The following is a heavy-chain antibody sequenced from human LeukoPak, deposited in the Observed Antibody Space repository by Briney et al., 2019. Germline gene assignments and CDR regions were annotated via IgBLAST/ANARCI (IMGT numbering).Heavy chain of an antibody. CDR3: ARVRWFFEY. CDR1: GGSISSGPYY. CDR2: IYYTGST. V-gene: IGHV4-39*01. J-gene: IGHJ4*02. D-gene: IGHD4-23*01. Sequence: PSETLSLSCTVSGGSISSGPYYWAWIRQPPGKGLEWIGSIYYTGSTYKNPSLKSRVTISIDTSKNQFSLKLNSVTAADTAVYYCARVRWFFEYWGQGTLVTVSS.